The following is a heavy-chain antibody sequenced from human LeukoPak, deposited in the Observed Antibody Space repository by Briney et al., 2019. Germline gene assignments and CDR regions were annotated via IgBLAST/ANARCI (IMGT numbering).Heavy chain of an antibody. J-gene: IGHJ4*02. CDR2: IYYSGST. CDR3: ARVGSGWYYFDY. D-gene: IGHD6-19*01. V-gene: IGHV4-39*07. CDR1: GGSISSSSYY. Sequence: SGTLSLTCTVSGGSISSSSYYWGWIRQPPGKGLEWIGSIYYSGSTYYNLSLKSRVTISVDTSKNQFSLKLSSVTAADTAVYYCARVGSGWYYFDYWGQGTLVTVSS.